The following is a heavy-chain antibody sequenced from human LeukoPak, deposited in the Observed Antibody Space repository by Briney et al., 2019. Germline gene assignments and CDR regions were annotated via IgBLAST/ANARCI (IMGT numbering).Heavy chain of an antibody. V-gene: IGHV3-53*01. CDR2: IYSGGST. D-gene: IGHD5-18*01. Sequence: GGSLRLSCAASGFTFSNAWMSWVRQAPGKGLEWVSVIYSGGSTYYADSVKGRFTISRDNSKNTLYLQMNSLRAEDTAVYYCATSYSYGPFDYWGQGTLVTVSS. CDR1: GFTFSNAW. J-gene: IGHJ4*02. CDR3: ATSYSYGPFDY.